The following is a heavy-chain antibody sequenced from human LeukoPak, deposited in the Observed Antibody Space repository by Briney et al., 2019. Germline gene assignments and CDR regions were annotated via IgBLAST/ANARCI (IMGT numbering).Heavy chain of an antibody. CDR1: GYTFTSYG. CDR3: ARSYYDYVWGSYRTYYFDY. CDR2: ISAYNGNT. Sequence: ASVKVSCKASGYTFTSYGISWVRQAPGQGLEWMGWISAYNGNTNYAQKLQGRVTMTTDTSTGTGYMELRSLRSDDTAVYYCARSYYDYVWGSYRTYYFDYWGQGTLVTVSS. V-gene: IGHV1-18*04. J-gene: IGHJ4*02. D-gene: IGHD3-16*02.